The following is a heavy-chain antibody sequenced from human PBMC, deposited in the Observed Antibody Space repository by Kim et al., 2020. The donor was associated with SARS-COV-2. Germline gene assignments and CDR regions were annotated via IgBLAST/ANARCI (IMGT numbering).Heavy chain of an antibody. Sequence: GGSLRLSCAASGFTFGDYGMHWVRLAPGKGLEWVSRINWNSNTVAYADSVRGRFTISRDNAKNSLYLQMDSLKTEDTAFYYCAKMGAGRPRGYLDYWGQGTLVTVSS. CDR2: INWNSNTV. J-gene: IGHJ4*02. CDR3: AKMGAGRPRGYLDY. D-gene: IGHD6-6*01. V-gene: IGHV3-9*01. CDR1: GFTFGDYG.